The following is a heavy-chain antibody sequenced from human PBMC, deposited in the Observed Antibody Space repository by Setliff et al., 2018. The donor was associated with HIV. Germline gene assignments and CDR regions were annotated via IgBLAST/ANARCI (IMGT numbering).Heavy chain of an antibody. Sequence: SETLSLTCAVYGGSFSGYYWTWIRQCPGKGLEWIGEINQSGITDYNPSLKSRLTISVDTSKNQFSLRLTSVTAADTAIYFCARGQTTTTLSTLRGRAFDIWGQGTMVTVSS. CDR2: INQSGIT. D-gene: IGHD4-4*01. CDR1: GGSFSGYY. CDR3: ARGQTTTTLSTLRGRAFDI. J-gene: IGHJ3*02. V-gene: IGHV4-34*01.